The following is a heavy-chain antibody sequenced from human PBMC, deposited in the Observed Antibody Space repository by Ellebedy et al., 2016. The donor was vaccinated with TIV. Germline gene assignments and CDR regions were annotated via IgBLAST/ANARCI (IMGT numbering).Heavy chain of an antibody. D-gene: IGHD1-26*01. CDR3: AKDWSYSGSYLDY. CDR2: VSSDGNK. CDR1: GFTFSSYG. J-gene: IGHJ4*02. V-gene: IGHV3-30*18. Sequence: PGGSLRLSCAASGFTFSSYGMHCVRQAPGKGLEWVAVVSSDGNKLYADSVKGRFTISRDTSKNTLYLQMKSLRAEDTAVYYCAKDWSYSGSYLDYWGQGTLVTVSS.